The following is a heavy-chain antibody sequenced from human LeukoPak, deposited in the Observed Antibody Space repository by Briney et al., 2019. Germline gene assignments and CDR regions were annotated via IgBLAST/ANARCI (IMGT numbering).Heavy chain of an antibody. J-gene: IGHJ4*02. D-gene: IGHD3-22*01. CDR2: IIPILGIA. V-gene: IGHV1-69*04. Sequence: SVKVSCKASGGTFSSYAISWVRQAPGQGLEWMGRIIPILGIANYAQKFQGRVTITADKSTSTAYMELSSLRSEDTAVYYCARERRNYYDSSGTFDYWGQGTLVTVSS. CDR3: ARERRNYYDSSGTFDY. CDR1: GGTFSSYA.